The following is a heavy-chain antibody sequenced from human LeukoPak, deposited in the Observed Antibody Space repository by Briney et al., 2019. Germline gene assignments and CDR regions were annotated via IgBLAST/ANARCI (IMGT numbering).Heavy chain of an antibody. D-gene: IGHD6-19*01. CDR3: AGYLVVAVAGDDAFDI. CDR1: GGSFSGYY. Sequence: SETLSLTCAVYGGSFSGYYWSWIRQPPGKGLEWIGEINHSGSTNYNPSLKSRVTISVDTSKNQFSLKLSSVTAADTAVYYCAGYLVVAVAGDDAFDIWGQGTMVTVSS. J-gene: IGHJ3*02. V-gene: IGHV4-34*01. CDR2: INHSGST.